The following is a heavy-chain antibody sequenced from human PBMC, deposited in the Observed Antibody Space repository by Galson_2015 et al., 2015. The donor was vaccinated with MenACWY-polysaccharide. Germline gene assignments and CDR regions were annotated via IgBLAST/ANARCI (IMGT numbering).Heavy chain of an antibody. CDR2: IDSSSSYI. D-gene: IGHD3-22*01. CDR3: ATGPSGYYRFDS. V-gene: IGHV3-21*06. Sequence: SLRLSCAASGFTFSIYHLNWVRQTPGKGLEWVSFIDSSSSYIYYTDSVKGRFIMSRDNAKNSLYLQMNSLRAEDTAVYYCATGPSGYYRFDSWGQGTLVTVSS. CDR1: GFTFSIYH. J-gene: IGHJ4*02.